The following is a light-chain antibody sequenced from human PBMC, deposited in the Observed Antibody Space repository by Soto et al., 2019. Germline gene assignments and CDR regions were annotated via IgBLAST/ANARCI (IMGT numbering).Light chain of an antibody. CDR3: QQYENIPT. CDR1: QNINNY. V-gene: IGKV1-33*01. CDR2: DAS. Sequence: DIKMTQSPSSMSAPVGDRVTITCQASQNINNYLNWYKQKPGRAPKLLIYDASNLEAGVPSRFRGSGSGTDFTFTIRRLKPEDIATYYCQQYENIPTFGQGTRLEIK. J-gene: IGKJ5*01.